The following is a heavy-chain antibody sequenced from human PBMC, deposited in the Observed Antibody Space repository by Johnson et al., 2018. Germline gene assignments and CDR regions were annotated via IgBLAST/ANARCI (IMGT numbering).Heavy chain of an antibody. CDR3: AKGGMVVTNIQYLQH. CDR2: ISYDGSDK. J-gene: IGHJ1*01. D-gene: IGHD2-21*02. CDR1: GFTFSTYA. Sequence: QLVQSGGGVVQPGRSLRLSCAASGFTFSTYAMHWVRQAPGKGLEWVALISYDGSDKYYADSVKGRFTISRDNSKKTLYLQMNSLGAEDPAVCYCAKGGMVVTNIQYLQHGGQGTLVTVSS. V-gene: IGHV3-30*18.